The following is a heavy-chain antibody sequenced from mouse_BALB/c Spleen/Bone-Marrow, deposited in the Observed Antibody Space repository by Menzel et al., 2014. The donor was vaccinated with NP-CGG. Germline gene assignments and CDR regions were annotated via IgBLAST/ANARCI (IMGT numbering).Heavy chain of an antibody. CDR2: INNNGGST. Sequence: DVQLVEPAGGLVQPGGSLKLSCVASGFTFSTYGMSWVRQTPDKRLGLVATINNNGGSTYYPDSVKGQFTISRDNAKNTLYLQMRRLKSEATATFYCATAHGRYLDDWGAGTSVNVPS. CDR3: ATAHGRYLDD. CDR1: GFTFSTYG. V-gene: IGHV5-6-3*01. D-gene: IGHD1-2*01. J-gene: IGHJ1*01.